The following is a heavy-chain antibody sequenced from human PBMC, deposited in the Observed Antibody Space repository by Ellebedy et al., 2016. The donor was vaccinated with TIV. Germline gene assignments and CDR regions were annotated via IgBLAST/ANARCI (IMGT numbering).Heavy chain of an antibody. CDR3: TRELLGTSGSDVS. CDR2: IYHSGST. V-gene: IGHV4/OR15-8*01. CDR1: GGPISTTNW. Sequence: MPSETLSLTCGVSGGPISTTNWWCWVRQAPGKGLEWIGEIYHSGSTNYNPSLKSRVTISVDKSKNQFSLNLTSVTAADTAVYYCTRELLGTSGSDVSWGQGTLVTVSS. J-gene: IGHJ5*02. D-gene: IGHD1-26*01.